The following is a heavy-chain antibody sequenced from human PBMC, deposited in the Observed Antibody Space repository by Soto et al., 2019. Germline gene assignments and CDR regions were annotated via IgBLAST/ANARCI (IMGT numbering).Heavy chain of an antibody. Sequence: EVQLVESGGGLVQPGGSLRLSCAASGFTLSGRSMHWVRQAPGKGLVWVSGIDNTGTDSTYADSVKGRFTSSRDNAKNMLFLQMNSLRVEDTAVYYCARGWFGQDVWGKGTRVTVSS. J-gene: IGHJ6*04. CDR3: ARGWFGQDV. D-gene: IGHD3-10*01. CDR1: GFTLSGRS. V-gene: IGHV3-74*01. CDR2: IDNTGTDS.